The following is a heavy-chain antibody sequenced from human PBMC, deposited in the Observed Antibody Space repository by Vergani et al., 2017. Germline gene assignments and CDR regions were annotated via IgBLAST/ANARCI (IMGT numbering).Heavy chain of an antibody. V-gene: IGHV1-2*02. CDR3: ARVGTSSNRDYFDY. CDR1: GFTFSGYY. Sequence: QVQLVQSGAEVKKPGASVKVSCKTSGFTFSGYYIHWVRQAPGQGLEWMGWINPNSGGTNYAQKFQGRVTMTRDTSISTAYMELSKLRSDDTAVYYCARVGTSSNRDYFDYWGQGTLVTVSS. J-gene: IGHJ4*02. D-gene: IGHD2-2*01. CDR2: INPNSGGT.